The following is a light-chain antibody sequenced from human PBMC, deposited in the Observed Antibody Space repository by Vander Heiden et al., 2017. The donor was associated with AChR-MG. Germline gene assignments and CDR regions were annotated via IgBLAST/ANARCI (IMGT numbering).Light chain of an antibody. CDR1: QSINNF. V-gene: IGKV3-11*01. CDR3: QQRRSWPLT. J-gene: IGKJ4*01. CDR2: DAS. Sequence: EIVLTQSPATLSLSPGERATLSCRASQSINNFLAWYQQKPGQAPRLLIYDASNRATGIPDRFSGSASGTDFTLTISSLEPEDFAVYYCQQRRSWPLTFGGGTKVEIK.